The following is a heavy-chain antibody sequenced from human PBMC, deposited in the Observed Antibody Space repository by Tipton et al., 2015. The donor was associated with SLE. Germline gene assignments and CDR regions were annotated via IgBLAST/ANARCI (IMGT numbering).Heavy chain of an antibody. CDR3: ARDGGSSHLDN. D-gene: IGHD1-26*01. CDR1: GFSFSRFA. Sequence: SLRLSCEGSGFSFSRFAMHWVRQAPGKGLKWVAFMSYRGSSDYYADSVKGRFTISRDNSKNTLYLQMNSLRADDTAVYYCARDGGSSHLDNWGRGTLVTVSS. J-gene: IGHJ4*02. CDR2: MSYRGSSD. V-gene: IGHV3-30-3*01.